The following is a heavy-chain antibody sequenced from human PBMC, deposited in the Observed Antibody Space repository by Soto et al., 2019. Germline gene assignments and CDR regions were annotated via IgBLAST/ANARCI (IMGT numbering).Heavy chain of an antibody. J-gene: IGHJ4*02. CDR3: ARGVGNVRITIFGVVTLFDY. Sequence: ASVKVSCKXSGYTFTSYGISRVRQAPGQGLEWMGWISAYNGNTNYAQKLQGRVTMTTDTSTSTAYMELRSLRSDDTAVYYCARGVGNVRITIFGVVTLFDYWGQGTLVTVSS. CDR2: ISAYNGNT. CDR1: GYTFTSYG. V-gene: IGHV1-18*01. D-gene: IGHD3-3*01.